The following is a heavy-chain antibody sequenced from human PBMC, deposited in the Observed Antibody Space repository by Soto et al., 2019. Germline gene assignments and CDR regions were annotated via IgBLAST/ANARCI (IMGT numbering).Heavy chain of an antibody. Sequence: GGSLRLSCASSGCIFSSNAMNWVRQAPGKGLEWVSGISASGVSTYYADSVKGRVTISRDNSKNTQHLQMKSLKAEDTARYYCAKGRHCRTSSCFLDSWGQGTLVTASS. J-gene: IGHJ4*02. CDR1: GCIFSSNA. D-gene: IGHD2-2*01. CDR2: ISASGVST. CDR3: AKGRHCRTSSCFLDS. V-gene: IGHV3-23*01.